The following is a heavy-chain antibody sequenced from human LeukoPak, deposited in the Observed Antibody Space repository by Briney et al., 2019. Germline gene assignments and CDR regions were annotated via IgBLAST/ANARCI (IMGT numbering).Heavy chain of an antibody. V-gene: IGHV1-69*13. CDR3: ARVAHGLLGADWFDP. Sequence: SVKVSCKASGGTFSSYAISWVRQAPGQGLEWMGGIIPIFGTANYAQKFQGRVTITADESTSTAYMELSSLRSEDTAVYYCARVAHGLLGADWFDPWGQGTLVTVSS. CDR2: IIPIFGTA. J-gene: IGHJ5*02. D-gene: IGHD3-16*01. CDR1: GGTFSSYA.